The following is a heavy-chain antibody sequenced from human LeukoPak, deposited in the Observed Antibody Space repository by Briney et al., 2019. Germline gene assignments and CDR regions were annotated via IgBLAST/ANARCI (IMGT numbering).Heavy chain of an antibody. Sequence: PSETLSLTCTVSGASVSSDYWSWIRQPPGKGLEWIGYTYNSGSTRYNPSLKSRATILVDTSRSQFSLRLTSVTAADTAVYYCARDRGEGRERPFDYWGRGTLVTVSS. CDR2: TYNSGST. J-gene: IGHJ4*02. D-gene: IGHD1-26*01. V-gene: IGHV4-59*02. CDR1: GASVSSDY. CDR3: ARDRGEGRERPFDY.